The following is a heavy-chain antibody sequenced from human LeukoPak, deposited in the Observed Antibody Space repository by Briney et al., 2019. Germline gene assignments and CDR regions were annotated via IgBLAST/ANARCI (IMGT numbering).Heavy chain of an antibody. CDR2: IRYNGSNK. V-gene: IGHV3-30*02. J-gene: IGHJ4*02. CDR1: GFTYSSYG. Sequence: GGSLRLPCAASGFTYSSYGMHWVRQAPGKGLEWVAFIRYNGSNKYYADPVKGRFTISRDNSKNTLYLQMNSLRAEDTAVYYCARLGMIQAYSTEDYWGQGTLVTVS. D-gene: IGHD6-13*01. CDR3: ARLGMIQAYSTEDY.